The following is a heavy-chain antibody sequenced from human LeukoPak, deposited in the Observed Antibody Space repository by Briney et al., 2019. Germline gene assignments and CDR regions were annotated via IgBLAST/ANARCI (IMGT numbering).Heavy chain of an antibody. CDR3: ARDLSHYYGSVPS. Sequence: SETLSLTCAVYGGSFVNYYWGWVRQPPGKGLEWIGEVLHGGTTKYNPSLMSRVTISLDASKNQFTPRMTSVTAADTAVYYCARDLSHYYGSVPSWGQGTLVTVSS. CDR1: GGSFVNYY. CDR2: VLHGGTT. V-gene: IGHV4-34*12. J-gene: IGHJ5*02. D-gene: IGHD3-10*01.